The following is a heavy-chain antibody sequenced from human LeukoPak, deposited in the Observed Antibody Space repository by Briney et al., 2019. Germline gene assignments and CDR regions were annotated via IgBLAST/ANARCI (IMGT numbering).Heavy chain of an antibody. J-gene: IGHJ4*02. Sequence: RPGGSLRLSCVASRFTFSNYWMSWVRQAPGKGLEWVANINQDGSKKRYADSMKGRFTISRDNAKESLYLQLDSLRAEDTAVYYCAKWGPYCVGDYCPALDSWGQGTLVTVSS. V-gene: IGHV3-7*01. D-gene: IGHD2-21*02. CDR3: AKWGPYCVGDYCPALDS. CDR1: RFTFSNYW. CDR2: INQDGSKK.